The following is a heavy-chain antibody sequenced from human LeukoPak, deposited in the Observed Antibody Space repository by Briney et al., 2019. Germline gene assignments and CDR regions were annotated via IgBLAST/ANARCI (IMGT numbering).Heavy chain of an antibody. Sequence: SETLSLTCAVYGGSFSGYYWSWLRQPPGKGLEWIGEINHSGSTNYNPSLKSRVTISVDTSKNQFSLKLSSVTAADTAVYYCARGLGEYYDYVWGSYRYTQIDYWGQGTLVTVSS. CDR3: ARGLGEYYDYVWGSYRYTQIDY. CDR1: GGSFSGYY. D-gene: IGHD3-16*02. J-gene: IGHJ4*02. CDR2: INHSGST. V-gene: IGHV4-34*01.